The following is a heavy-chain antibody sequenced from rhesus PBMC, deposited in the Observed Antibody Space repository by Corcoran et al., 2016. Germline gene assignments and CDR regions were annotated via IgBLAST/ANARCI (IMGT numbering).Heavy chain of an antibody. J-gene: IGHJ5-2*02. V-gene: IGHV4-147*01. CDR1: GVSLFGNY. CDR2: ISGNSQST. CDR3: ARDAISLDV. Sequence: QVLLQESGPGLVAPSETLSLPCAVPGVSLFGNYWTWIRHSPGKGLEWIGYISGNSQSTSYNPSLGGRVTISKDTSQNQYSLMLTSVTAADSAVYYCARDAISLDVWGRGVLVTVSS.